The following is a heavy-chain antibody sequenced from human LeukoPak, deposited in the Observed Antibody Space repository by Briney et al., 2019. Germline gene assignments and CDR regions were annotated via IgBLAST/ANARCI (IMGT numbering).Heavy chain of an antibody. CDR3: ARGITIFGVVSPQWYYFDY. J-gene: IGHJ4*02. Sequence: ASVKVSCKTSGFTFTSYAMHWVRQAPGQSLEWMGWINAGNGNTKYSQKFQGRVTITRDTSASTAYMELSSLRSEDSAVYYCARGITIFGVVSPQWYYFDYWGQGTLVTVSS. D-gene: IGHD3-3*01. V-gene: IGHV1-3*01. CDR1: GFTFTSYA. CDR2: INAGNGNT.